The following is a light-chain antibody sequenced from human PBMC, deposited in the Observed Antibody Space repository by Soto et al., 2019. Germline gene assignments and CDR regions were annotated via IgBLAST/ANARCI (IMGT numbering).Light chain of an antibody. J-gene: IGKJ5*01. Sequence: DVVMTQSPLSLPVTLGQPASISCRSNQSLVHIDGIPYFSWFQQRPGRSPRRLIYKVSNRDSGVPARFSGSGSGTDFALKISRVEAEDVGVYYCMQGTHWPITFGQGTRLEIK. CDR3: MQGTHWPIT. CDR1: QSLVHIDGIPY. V-gene: IGKV2-30*02. CDR2: KVS.